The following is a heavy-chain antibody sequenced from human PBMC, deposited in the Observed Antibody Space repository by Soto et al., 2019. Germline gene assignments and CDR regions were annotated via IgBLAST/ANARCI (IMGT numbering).Heavy chain of an antibody. CDR3: AKALGCSGGSCYSQYYYGMDV. CDR1: GFTFSSYA. D-gene: IGHD2-15*01. CDR2: ISGSGGST. J-gene: IGHJ6*02. Sequence: EVQLLESGGGLVQPGGSLRLSCAASGFTFSSYAMSWVRQAPGKGLEWVSAISGSGGSTYYADSVKGRFTISRDNSKNTLYRQMNSRRAEDKAVYYCAKALGCSGGSCYSQYYYGMDVWGQGTPVTVSS. V-gene: IGHV3-23*01.